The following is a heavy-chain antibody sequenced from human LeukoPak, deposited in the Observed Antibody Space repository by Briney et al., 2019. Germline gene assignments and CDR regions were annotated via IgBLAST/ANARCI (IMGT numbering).Heavy chain of an antibody. V-gene: IGHV3-74*03. J-gene: IGHJ4*02. D-gene: IGHD1-26*01. Sequence: GGSLRLSCAASGLTFSTYWMHWVRQASGKGLAWVARINPDGSIRTYANSVQGRGTISRDTAKDTLFLQMNSLRAEDTAVYYCTREARVGGALQYWGQGTPVTVSS. CDR1: GLTFSTYW. CDR2: INPDGSIR. CDR3: TREARVGGALQY.